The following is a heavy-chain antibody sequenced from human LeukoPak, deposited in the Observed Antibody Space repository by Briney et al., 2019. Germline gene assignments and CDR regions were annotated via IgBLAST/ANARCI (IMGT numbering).Heavy chain of an antibody. CDR1: GFTFSSYG. Sequence: PGGSLRLACEASGFTFSSYGMHWVRQAPGKGLEWVAFIRYDGSNEYYTDSVKGRFTISRDNSKNALYLQMNSLRAEDTAVYYCAKDGRHFAFEYFENWGPGTLVTVSS. CDR3: AKDGRHFAFEYFEN. V-gene: IGHV3-30*02. D-gene: IGHD3-9*01. J-gene: IGHJ4*02. CDR2: IRYDGSNE.